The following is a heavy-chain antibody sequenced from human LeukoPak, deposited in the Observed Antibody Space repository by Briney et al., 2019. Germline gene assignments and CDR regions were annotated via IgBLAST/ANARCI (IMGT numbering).Heavy chain of an antibody. V-gene: IGHV3-53*01. CDR1: GFTVSDSY. Sequence: PGGSLRLSCAASGFTVSDSYMSWVRQAPGKGLEWVSVMYSRGDTYYAKSVKGRFTFSRDISKNTLYLQMNGLRTEDTAMYYCARDAPQVPAAGVLASWGQGTLVIVSS. D-gene: IGHD6-13*01. J-gene: IGHJ5*02. CDR3: ARDAPQVPAAGVLAS. CDR2: MYSRGDT.